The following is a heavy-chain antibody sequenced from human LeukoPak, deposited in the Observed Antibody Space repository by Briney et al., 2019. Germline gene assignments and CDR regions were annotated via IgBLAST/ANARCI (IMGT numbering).Heavy chain of an antibody. J-gene: IGHJ4*02. Sequence: GGSLRLSCAASGFTFSSYGIHWVRQAPGKGLEWVAVIWYDGSNKYYADSVKGRFTISRDNAKNSLYLQMNSLRAEDTAVYYCARVGEDCTNGVCYLAGYYFDYWGQGTLVTVSS. D-gene: IGHD2-8*01. V-gene: IGHV3-33*01. CDR3: ARVGEDCTNGVCYLAGYYFDY. CDR2: IWYDGSNK. CDR1: GFTFSSYG.